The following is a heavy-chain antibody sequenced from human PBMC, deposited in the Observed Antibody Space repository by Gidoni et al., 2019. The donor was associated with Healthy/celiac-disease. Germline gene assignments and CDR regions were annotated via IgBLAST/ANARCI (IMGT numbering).Heavy chain of an antibody. J-gene: IGHJ3*02. D-gene: IGHD3-22*01. CDR2: IWYDGSNK. V-gene: IGHV3-33*01. CDR1: GFNFSSYG. CDR3: ARDSSGYYAAFDI. Sequence: QVQLVESGGGVVQPGRSLRRSCAASGFNFSSYGMHWVRQAPGKGLEWVAVIWYDGSNKYYADSVKGRFTISRDNSKNTLYLQMNSLRAEDTAVYYCARDSSGYYAAFDIWGQGTMVTVSS.